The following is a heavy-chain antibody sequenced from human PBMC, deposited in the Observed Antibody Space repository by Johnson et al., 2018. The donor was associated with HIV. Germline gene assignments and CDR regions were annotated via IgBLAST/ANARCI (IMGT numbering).Heavy chain of an antibody. V-gene: IGHV3-30*02. CDR2: IRYDGSNK. CDR1: GFTFSNYG. CDR3: AKSTQANIFRESGPYGAFDV. Sequence: QMQLVESGGRVVQPGGSLRLSCAASGFTFSNYGMHWVRQTPGKGLEWVAFIRYDGSNKYYADSVKARFTISRDNSKNTLYLQMNSLRGEDTAVYYCAKSTQANIFRESGPYGAFDVWGQGTMVTVSS. D-gene: IGHD3-10*01. J-gene: IGHJ3*01.